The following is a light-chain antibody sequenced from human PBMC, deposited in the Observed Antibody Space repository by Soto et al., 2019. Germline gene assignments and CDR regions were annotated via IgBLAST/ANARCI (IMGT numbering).Light chain of an antibody. V-gene: IGLV1-40*01. CDR2: GNS. CDR3: QSYDSSLREV. CDR1: SSNIGAGYD. J-gene: IGLJ1*01. Sequence: QSVLTQPPSVSGAPGQRVTISCTGSSSNIGAGYDVHWYQQLPGTAPKLLIYGNSNRPSGVPDRFSGSKSGTSASLAITGLQAEDGADYYCQSYDSSLREVFGTGTKLTVL.